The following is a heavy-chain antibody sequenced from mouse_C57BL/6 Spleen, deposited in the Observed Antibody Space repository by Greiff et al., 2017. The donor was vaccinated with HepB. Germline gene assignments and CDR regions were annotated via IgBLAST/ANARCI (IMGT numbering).Heavy chain of an antibody. CDR2: INPNNGGT. D-gene: IGHD1-1*01. V-gene: IGHV1-18*01. CDR3: ARGITTVVDLHYFDY. J-gene: IGHJ2*01. CDR1: GYTFTDYN. Sequence: VQLKESGPELVKPGASVKITCKASGYTFTDYNMDWVKQSHGKSLEWIGDINPNNGGTIYNQKFKGKATLTVDKSSSTAYMELRSLTSEDTAVYYCARGITTVVDLHYFDYWGQGTTLTVSS.